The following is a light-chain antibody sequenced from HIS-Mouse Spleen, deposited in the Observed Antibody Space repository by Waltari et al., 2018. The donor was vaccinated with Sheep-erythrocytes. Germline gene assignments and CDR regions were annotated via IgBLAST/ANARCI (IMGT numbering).Light chain of an antibody. CDR2: DVS. Sequence: QSALTQPRSVSGSPGQSVPISCTGTSRYLGGYNYVPGYQQHPGKAPKLMIYDVSKRPSGVPDRFSGSKSGNTASLTISGLQAEDEADYYCCSYAGSYNHVFATGTKVTVL. CDR3: CSYAGSYNHV. V-gene: IGLV2-11*01. CDR1: SRYLGGYNY. J-gene: IGLJ1*01.